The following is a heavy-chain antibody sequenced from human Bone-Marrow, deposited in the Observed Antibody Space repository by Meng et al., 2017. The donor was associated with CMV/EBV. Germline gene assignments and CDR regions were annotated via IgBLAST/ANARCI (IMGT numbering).Heavy chain of an antibody. CDR3: AANLYDVNSLRALDF. CDR2: INPNNGDT. V-gene: IGHV1-2*02. J-gene: IGHJ4*02. Sequence: ASVKVSCKASGYTFTDYYIHWVRQAPGQGLEWMGWINPNNGDTNYAQKFQGRVTLTRDTSIYTAFMDLSRLRFDDTAIYYCAANLYDVNSLRALDFWVQGALVTVSS. D-gene: IGHD3-16*01. CDR1: GYTFTDYY.